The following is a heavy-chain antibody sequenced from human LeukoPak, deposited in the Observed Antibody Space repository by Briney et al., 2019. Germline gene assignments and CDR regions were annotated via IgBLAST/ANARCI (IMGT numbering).Heavy chain of an antibody. V-gene: IGHV3-7*03. J-gene: IGHJ4*02. Sequence: GGSLRLSCAAPGFTFSSYWMSWVRQAPGKGLEWVANIKQDGSEKYYVDSVKGRFTISRDNAKNSLYLQMNSLRAEDTAVYYCARDLRSTTPGVDYWGQGTLVTVSS. D-gene: IGHD4-17*01. CDR1: GFTFSSYW. CDR2: IKQDGSEK. CDR3: ARDLRSTTPGVDY.